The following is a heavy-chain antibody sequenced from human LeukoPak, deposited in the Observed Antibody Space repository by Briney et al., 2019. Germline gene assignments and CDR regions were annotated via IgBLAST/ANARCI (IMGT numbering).Heavy chain of an antibody. Sequence: GGSLTLSCSPSGFTFSVSAMHWVRQASGKGVECFGHIRSKANSYATAYSASVKGMFTISRDDTNNTEYLQMNSLKTEDAAVYYCTRRAGVGAEPRTDYWGQGTLVTVSS. CDR2: IRSKANSYAT. D-gene: IGHD1-14*01. CDR3: TRRAGVGAEPRTDY. J-gene: IGHJ4*02. V-gene: IGHV3-73*01. CDR1: GFTFSVSA.